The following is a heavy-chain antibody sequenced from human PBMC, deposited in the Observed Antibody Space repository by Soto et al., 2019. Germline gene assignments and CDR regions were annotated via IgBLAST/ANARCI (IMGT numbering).Heavy chain of an antibody. D-gene: IGHD3-22*01. CDR3: ARDSMHYYDSSGYYVNAFDI. J-gene: IGHJ3*02. Sequence: ASVKVSCKASACTFTGYYMHWVRQAPGQGLEWMGWINPNSGGTNYAQKFQGRGTMTRDTSISTAYMELSSLRSEDAAVYYCARDSMHYYDSSGYYVNAFDIWGQGTMVTVSS. CDR1: ACTFTGYY. CDR2: INPNSGGT. V-gene: IGHV1-2*02.